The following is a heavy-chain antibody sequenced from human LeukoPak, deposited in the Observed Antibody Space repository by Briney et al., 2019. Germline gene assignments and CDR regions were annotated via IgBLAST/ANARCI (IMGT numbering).Heavy chain of an antibody. CDR2: ISYDGSNK. Sequence: GGSLRLSCAASGFTFSSYAMSWVRQAPGKGLEWVAVISYDGSNKYYADSVKGRFTISRDNSKNTLYLQMNSLRAEDTAVYYRARGHIVVVVAAVYYFDYWGQGTLVTVSS. J-gene: IGHJ4*02. V-gene: IGHV3-30-3*01. D-gene: IGHD2-15*01. CDR1: GFTFSSYA. CDR3: ARGHIVVVVAAVYYFDY.